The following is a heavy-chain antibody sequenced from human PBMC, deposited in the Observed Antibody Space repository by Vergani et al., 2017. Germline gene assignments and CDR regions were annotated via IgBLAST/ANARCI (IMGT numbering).Heavy chain of an antibody. Sequence: VQLVQSGAEVKKPGSSVKVSCKASGGTFSSYAMSWVRQAPGKGLEWVSAISGSGGSTYYADSVKGRFTISRDNAKNTLYLQMNSLRAEDTAVYYCARAVMITCGGVIYYYYGMDVWGQGTTVTVSS. CDR2: ISGSGGST. D-gene: IGHD3-16*01. V-gene: IGHV3-23*04. J-gene: IGHJ6*02. CDR1: GGTFSSYA. CDR3: ARAVMITCGGVIYYYYGMDV.